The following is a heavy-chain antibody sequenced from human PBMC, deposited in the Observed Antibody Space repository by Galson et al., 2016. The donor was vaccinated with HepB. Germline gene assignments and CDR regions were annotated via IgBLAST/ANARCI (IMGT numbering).Heavy chain of an antibody. J-gene: IGHJ4*02. CDR1: GITFSNYD. CDR2: IWYDGSNK. CDR3: ARVSGESGPDY. Sequence: SLRLSCAASGITFSNYDMHWVRQPPGKGLEWVAVIWYDGSNKYYADSVKGRFTISRDNSKNTLYLQMNSLRAEDTAVYYCARVSGESGPDYWGQGTLVTVSS. V-gene: IGHV3-33*08. D-gene: IGHD3-10*01.